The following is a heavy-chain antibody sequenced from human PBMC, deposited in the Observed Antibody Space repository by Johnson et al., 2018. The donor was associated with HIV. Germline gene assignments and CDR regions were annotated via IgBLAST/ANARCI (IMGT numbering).Heavy chain of an antibody. CDR2: ISDNGGSI. CDR1: GFTFSSYA. CDR3: AKGEQVWSVASAFDI. Sequence: VQLVESGGGVVQPGGSLRLSCAASGFTFSSYAMSWVRQAPGKGLEWVSSISDNGGSIYYADSVKGRFTISRDNSKNMLYLQMNSLRAEDTALYYCAKGEQVWSVASAFDIWGQGTMVTVSS. J-gene: IGHJ3*02. D-gene: IGHD5-18*01. V-gene: IGHV3-23*04.